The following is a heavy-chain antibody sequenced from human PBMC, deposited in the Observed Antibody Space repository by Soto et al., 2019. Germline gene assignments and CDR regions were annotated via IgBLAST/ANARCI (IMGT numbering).Heavy chain of an antibody. D-gene: IGHD6-6*01. CDR2: ISYDGSNK. Sequence: GGSLRLSCAASGFTFSNYGMHWVRQAPGKGLEWVTVISYDGSNKYYADSVRGRFTISRDTSKNTLYLQMNSLRPDDTAVYYCAKDRAARWSNGMGVWGQGTTVTVSS. CDR1: GFTFSNYG. J-gene: IGHJ6*02. V-gene: IGHV3-30*18. CDR3: AKDRAARWSNGMGV.